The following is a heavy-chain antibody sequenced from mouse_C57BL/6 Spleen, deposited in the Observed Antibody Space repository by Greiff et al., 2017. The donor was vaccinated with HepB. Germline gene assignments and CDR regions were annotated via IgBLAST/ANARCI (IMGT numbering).Heavy chain of an antibody. CDR2: ISSGSSTI. V-gene: IGHV5-17*01. D-gene: IGHD2-4*01. CDR1: GFTFSDYG. CDR3: ARPPYDYDGTWFAY. Sequence: EVKLMESGGGLVKPGGSLKLSCAASGFTFSDYGMHWVRQAPEKGLEWVAYISSGSSTIYYADTVKGRFTISRDNAKNTLFLQMTSLRSEDTAMYYCARPPYDYDGTWFAYWGQGTLVTVSA. J-gene: IGHJ3*01.